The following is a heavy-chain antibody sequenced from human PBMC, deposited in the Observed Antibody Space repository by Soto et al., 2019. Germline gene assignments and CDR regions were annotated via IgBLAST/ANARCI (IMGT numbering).Heavy chain of an antibody. CDR2: ISSSSGVI. J-gene: IGHJ4*02. V-gene: IGHV3-48*02. CDR1: GVTYGSYI. Sequence: GGSRRLSCAASGVTYGSYIMNWCRQAPEKGLEWISYISSSSGVIYYACSVKGRCTICRDNARNSLYLQMNSLRDDDTAVYYCARETYFGYWGQGTQGTVAS. CDR3: ARETYFGY.